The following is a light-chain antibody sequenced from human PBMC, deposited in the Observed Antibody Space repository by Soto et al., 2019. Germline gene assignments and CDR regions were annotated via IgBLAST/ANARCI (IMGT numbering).Light chain of an antibody. CDR1: ASDVGAYNY. V-gene: IGLV2-14*01. Sequence: QSVLTQPASVSGSPGHSITISCTGTASDVGAYNYVSWYQHHPDKAPKLMIYEVRNRPSGVSNRFSGSKSVNTASLTISGLQPEDEADYYCGSYATSDTFVFGTGTKVTVL. J-gene: IGLJ1*01. CDR3: GSYATSDTFV. CDR2: EVR.